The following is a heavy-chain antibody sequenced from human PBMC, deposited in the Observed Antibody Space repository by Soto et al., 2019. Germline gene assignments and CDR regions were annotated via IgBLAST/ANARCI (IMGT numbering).Heavy chain of an antibody. CDR1: GFTFTSSA. V-gene: IGHV1-58*01. CDR3: AAGYDFWSGYYHRGFGY. CDR2: IVVGSGNT. Sequence: SVKVSCKASGFTFTSSAVQWVRQARGQRLEWIGWIVVGSGNTNYAQKFQERVTINRDMSKSTTKKEKSSLRTEDTAVYYCAAGYDFWSGYYHRGFGYWG. J-gene: IGHJ4*01. D-gene: IGHD3-3*01.